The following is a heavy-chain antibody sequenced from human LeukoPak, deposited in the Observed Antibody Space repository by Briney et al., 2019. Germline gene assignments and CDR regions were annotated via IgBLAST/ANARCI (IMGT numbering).Heavy chain of an antibody. Sequence: GGSLRLSCAASGFTFSSYSMNWVRQAPGKGLEWVSSISSSSSYIYYADSVKGRFTISRDNAKNSLYLQMNSLRAEDTAVYYCARSWGSGIPYGMDVWGQGTTVTVSS. J-gene: IGHJ6*02. V-gene: IGHV3-21*01. CDR3: ARSWGSGIPYGMDV. CDR2: ISSSSSYI. D-gene: IGHD3-10*01. CDR1: GFTFSSYS.